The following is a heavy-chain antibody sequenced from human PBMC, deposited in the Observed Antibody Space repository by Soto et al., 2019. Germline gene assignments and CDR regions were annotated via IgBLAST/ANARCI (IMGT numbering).Heavy chain of an antibody. CDR3: ARVPAPFDFYSALDV. CDR2: IFSSGTT. V-gene: IGHV4-30-4*02. J-gene: IGHJ6*02. CDR1: VDSIGSGNKY. Sequence: SETLSLTCTVSVDSIGSGNKYWSRIRQAPGKGLEWIGYIFSSGTTDYNPSLKSRLTMSLDTSHKQFSLKLKSVTAADTAVYFCARVPAPFDFYSALDVWGHGTTVT. D-gene: IGHD2-21*01.